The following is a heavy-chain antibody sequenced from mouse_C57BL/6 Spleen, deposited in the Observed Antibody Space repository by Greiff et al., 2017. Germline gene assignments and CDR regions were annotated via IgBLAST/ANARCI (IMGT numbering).Heavy chain of an antibody. CDR3: ASGGSYGSSYARAWFAY. J-gene: IGHJ3*01. D-gene: IGHD1-1*01. CDR2: IYPRSGNT. CDR1: GYTFTSYG. Sequence: QVQLKESGAELARPGASVKLSCKASGYTFTSYGISWVKQRTGPGLEWIGEIYPRSGNTYYNEKFKGKATLTADKSSSTAYMELRSLTSEDSAVYFCASGGSYGSSYARAWFAYWGQGTLVTVAA. V-gene: IGHV1-81*01.